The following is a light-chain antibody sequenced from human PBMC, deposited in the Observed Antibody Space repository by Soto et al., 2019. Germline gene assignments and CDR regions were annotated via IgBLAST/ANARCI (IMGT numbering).Light chain of an antibody. Sequence: DIQRTQSPSTRSSCVLGIVTITCRASQSISSWLAWYQQKPGKAPKLLIYKASSLESGVPSRFSGSGSGTEFTLTISSLQPDDFATYYCQQHNSYWTFGQGTKVDI. J-gene: IGKJ1*01. V-gene: IGKV1-5*03. CDR2: KAS. CDR1: QSISSW. CDR3: QQHNSYWT.